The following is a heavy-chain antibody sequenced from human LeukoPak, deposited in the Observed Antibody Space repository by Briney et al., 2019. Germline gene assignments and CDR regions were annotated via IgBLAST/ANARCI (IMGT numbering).Heavy chain of an antibody. J-gene: IGHJ6*03. CDR1: GGSISSYY. Sequence: SETLSLTCTVSGGSISSYYWSWIRQPPGKGLEWIGYIYYSGSTNYNPSLKSRVTISVDTSKNQFSLKLSSVTAADTAVYYCARALGATSYYYMDVWGKGTTVTVSS. CDR2: IYYSGST. V-gene: IGHV4-59*01. D-gene: IGHD1-26*01. CDR3: ARALGATSYYYMDV.